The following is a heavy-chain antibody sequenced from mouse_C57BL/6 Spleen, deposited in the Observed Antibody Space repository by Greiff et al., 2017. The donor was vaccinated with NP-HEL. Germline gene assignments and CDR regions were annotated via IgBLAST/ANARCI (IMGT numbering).Heavy chain of an antibody. CDR2: LYPGDGDT. V-gene: IGHV1-82*01. D-gene: IGHD2-12*01. CDR1: GYAFSSSW. CDR3: AREGYSSWFAY. Sequence: QVQLQQSGPELVKPGASVKISCKASGYAFSSSWMNWVKQRPGKGLEWIGRLYPGDGDTNYNGKFKGKATLTADKSSSTAYMQLSSLTSEDSAVYFCAREGYSSWFAYWGQGTLVTVSA. J-gene: IGHJ3*01.